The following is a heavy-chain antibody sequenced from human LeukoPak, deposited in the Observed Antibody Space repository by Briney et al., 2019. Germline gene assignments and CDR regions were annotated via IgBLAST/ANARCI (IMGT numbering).Heavy chain of an antibody. J-gene: IGHJ4*02. V-gene: IGHV3-64*01. CDR3: ARDAGDKDYYFDY. D-gene: IGHD7-27*01. CDR1: GFTFSSYA. Sequence: PGGSLRLSCAASGFTFSSYAMHWVRQAPGKGLEYVSAISSNGGSTYYANSVKGRFTISRDNSKNTLYLQMGSLRAEDMAVYYCARDAGDKDYYFDYWGQGTLVTVSS. CDR2: ISSNGGST.